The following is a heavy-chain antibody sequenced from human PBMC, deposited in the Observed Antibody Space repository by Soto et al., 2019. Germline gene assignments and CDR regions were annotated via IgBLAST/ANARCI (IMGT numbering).Heavy chain of an antibody. CDR3: AKATATGGGAFDI. CDR2: IYSGGST. D-gene: IGHD2-8*02. J-gene: IGHJ3*02. CDR1: GFTVSSNY. V-gene: IGHV3-53*01. Sequence: GGSLRLSCAASGFTVSSNYMSWVRQAPGKGLEWVSVIYSGGSTYYADSVKGRFTISRDNSKNTLYLQMNSLTAGDTAVYYCAKATATGGGAFDICGQGTMVTVSS.